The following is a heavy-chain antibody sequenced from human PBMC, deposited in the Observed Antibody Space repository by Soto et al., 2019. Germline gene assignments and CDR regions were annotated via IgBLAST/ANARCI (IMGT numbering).Heavy chain of an antibody. J-gene: IGHJ6*02. D-gene: IGHD6-19*01. Sequence: SVKVSCKASGGTFSSYAISRVRQAPGQGLEWMGGIIPIFGTANYAQKFQGRVTITADESTSTAYMELSSLRSEDTAVYYCARDSSGWSRGNYYYGMDVWGQGTTVTVSS. V-gene: IGHV1-69*13. CDR3: ARDSSGWSRGNYYYGMDV. CDR2: IIPIFGTA. CDR1: GGTFSSYA.